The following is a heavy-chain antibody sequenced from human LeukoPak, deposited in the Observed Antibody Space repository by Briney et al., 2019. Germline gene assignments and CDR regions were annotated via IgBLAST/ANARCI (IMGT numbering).Heavy chain of an antibody. D-gene: IGHD3-22*01. Sequence: SETLSLTCTVSGGPISSSSYYWGWIRQPPGKGLEWIGNIYYSGSMYWNLSLKSRVTISIDTSKKQFSLKLSSVTAADTAVYYCARVGVGYFDSSDYYRPDAFDIWGQGTMVTVSS. CDR3: ARVGVGYFDSSDYYRPDAFDI. V-gene: IGHV4-39*07. J-gene: IGHJ3*02. CDR2: IYYSGSM. CDR1: GGPISSSSYY.